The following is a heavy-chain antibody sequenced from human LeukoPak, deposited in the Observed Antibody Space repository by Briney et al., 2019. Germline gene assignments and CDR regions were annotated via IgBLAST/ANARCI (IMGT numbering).Heavy chain of an antibody. J-gene: IGHJ4*02. D-gene: IGHD6-13*01. CDR3: ARAAEQQLIASFDY. Sequence: ASVKVSCKASGGTFSSYAISWVRQAPGQGLEWMGGIIPIFGTANYAQKFQGRVTITADESTSTAYMELSGLRSEDTAVYYCARAAEQQLIASFDYWGQGTLVTVSS. CDR2: IIPIFGTA. V-gene: IGHV1-69*01. CDR1: GGTFSSYA.